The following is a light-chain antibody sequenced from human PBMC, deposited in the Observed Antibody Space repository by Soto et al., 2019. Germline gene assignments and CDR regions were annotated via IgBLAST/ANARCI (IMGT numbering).Light chain of an antibody. J-gene: IGLJ1*01. Sequence: QSALTQPASVSGSPGQSITISCTGTSSDVGGYNYVSWYQQHPGTAPKLMIYDDSQRPAGVYQRFSGSTSGNTASLTISGRQDEEEADYYCSSYTSSSTYVFGTGTKLTVL. CDR1: SSDVGGYNY. V-gene: IGLV2-14*01. CDR3: SSYTSSSTYV. CDR2: DDS.